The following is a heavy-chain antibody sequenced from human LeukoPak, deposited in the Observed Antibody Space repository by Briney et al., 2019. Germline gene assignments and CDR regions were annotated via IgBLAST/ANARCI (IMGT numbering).Heavy chain of an antibody. V-gene: IGHV3-23*01. J-gene: IGHJ4*02. Sequence: GGSLRLSCAASGFTFSSYGMTWVRQAPGKGLEWVSSIGGSGLDTYYPDSVKGRFFISRDNAKSTLYLQMNSPGAEDTAVYFCAKEGVILGPSHFDHWGQGTLVTVSS. CDR2: IGGSGLDT. CDR1: GFTFSSYG. CDR3: AKEGVILGPSHFDH. D-gene: IGHD2-21*01.